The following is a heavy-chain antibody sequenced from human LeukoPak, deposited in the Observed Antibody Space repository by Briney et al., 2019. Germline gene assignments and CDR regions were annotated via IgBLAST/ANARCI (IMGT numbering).Heavy chain of an antibody. CDR1: GFTFSNYI. Sequence: TGGSLRLSCAASGFTFSNYIMNWVRQAPGKGLEWVSSISSSSSYIYYADSVKGRFTISRDNAKNSLYLQMNSLRAEDTAVYYCARRPQQLAGGFDYWGQGTLVTVSS. CDR3: ARRPQQLAGGFDY. CDR2: ISSSSSYI. J-gene: IGHJ4*02. D-gene: IGHD6-6*01. V-gene: IGHV3-21*01.